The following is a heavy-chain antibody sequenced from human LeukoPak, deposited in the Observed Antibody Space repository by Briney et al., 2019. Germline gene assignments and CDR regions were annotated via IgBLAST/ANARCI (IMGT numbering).Heavy chain of an antibody. CDR1: GGSFSGYY. D-gene: IGHD2-2*02. CDR2: INHSGST. Sequence: PSETLSLTCAVYGGSFSGYYWSWIRQPPGKGLEWIGEINHSGSTNYNPSLKSRVTISVDTSKNQFSLKQSSVTAADTAVYYCARGDLLYGYWSQGTLVTVSS. J-gene: IGHJ4*02. CDR3: ARGDLLYGY. V-gene: IGHV4-34*01.